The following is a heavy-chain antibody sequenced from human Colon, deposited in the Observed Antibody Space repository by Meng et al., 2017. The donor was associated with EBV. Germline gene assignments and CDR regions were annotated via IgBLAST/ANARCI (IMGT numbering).Heavy chain of an antibody. J-gene: IGHJ2*01. Sequence: QVNTQTWGPGFVKPSGTLSLPCVVYGGSLSDYYCSWIRQSPGRGLEWIGEIHPSGSIFYNPSLQSRVTISVDTSKNQFSLNLNSVTAADTAVYFCSRGVDSYKLGNLWGRGTLVTVSS. V-gene: IGHV4-34*02. CDR2: IHPSGSI. D-gene: IGHD7-27*01. CDR3: SRGVDSYKLGNL. CDR1: GGSLSDYY.